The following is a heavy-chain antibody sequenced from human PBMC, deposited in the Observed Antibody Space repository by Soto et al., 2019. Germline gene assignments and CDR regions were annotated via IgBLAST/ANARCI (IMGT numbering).Heavy chain of an antibody. Sequence: PSETLSLTCAVSGGSIGGVGYSWSWIRQPPGGGLEWLGYIFHSGTFLKSPSLKTRLTMSLDMSNNQFSLTLNSMTAADTAVYYCARAQFYSGSGNYNNLMFDAWGQGIQVTVSS. D-gene: IGHD3-10*01. V-gene: IGHV4-30-2*01. CDR2: IFHSGTF. J-gene: IGHJ5*02. CDR1: GGSIGGVGYS. CDR3: ARAQFYSGSGNYNNLMFDA.